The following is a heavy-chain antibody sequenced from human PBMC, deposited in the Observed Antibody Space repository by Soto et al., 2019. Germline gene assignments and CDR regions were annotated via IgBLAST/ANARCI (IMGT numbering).Heavy chain of an antibody. V-gene: IGHV1-69*01. CDR3: LGWNRGGGYDLDY. CDR1: GGTFSSYA. CDR2: IIPIFGTA. J-gene: IGHJ4*02. D-gene: IGHD5-12*01. Sequence: QVQLVQSGAEVKKPGSSVKVSCKASGGTFSSYAISWVRQAPGQGIEWMGGIIPIFGTANYAQKFQGSVTITADESASTAYMELSSLRSEDTAVYYCLGWNRGGGYDLDYWGQGTLVTVSS.